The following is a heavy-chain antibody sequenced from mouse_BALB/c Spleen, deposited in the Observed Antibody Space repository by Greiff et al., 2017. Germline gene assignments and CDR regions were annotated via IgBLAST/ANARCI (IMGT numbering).Heavy chain of an antibody. V-gene: IGHV5-6-3*01. J-gene: IGHJ3*01. CDR1: GFTFSSYG. Sequence: EVKLVESGGGLVQPGGSLKLSCAASGFTFSSYGMSWVRETPDKRLELVATINSNGGSTYYPDSVKGRFTISRDNAKNTLYLQMSSLKSEDTAMYYCARLDSAYWGQGTLVTVSA. CDR2: INSNGGST. CDR3: ARLDSAY.